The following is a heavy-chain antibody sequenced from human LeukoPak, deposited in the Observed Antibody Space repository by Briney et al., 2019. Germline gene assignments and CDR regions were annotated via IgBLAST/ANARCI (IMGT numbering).Heavy chain of an antibody. D-gene: IGHD3-22*01. CDR3: ARENDSSGYYDY. CDR1: GGSISSYY. J-gene: IGHJ4*02. CDR2: IYYSGST. V-gene: IGHV4-59*01. Sequence: SETLSLTCTVSGGSISSYYWSWIRQPPGKGLEWIGYIYYSGSTNYNPSLKRRVTISVDTSKNQFSLKLSSVTAADTAVYYCARENDSSGYYDYWGQGTLVTVSS.